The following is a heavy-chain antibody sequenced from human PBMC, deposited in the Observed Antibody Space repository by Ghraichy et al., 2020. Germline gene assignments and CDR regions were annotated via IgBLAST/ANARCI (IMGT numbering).Heavy chain of an antibody. D-gene: IGHD3-9*01. J-gene: IGHJ6*02. Sequence: GGSLRLSCAASGFTFSSYSMNWVRQAPGKGLEWVSSISSSSSYIYYADSVKGRFTISRDNAKNSLYLQMNSLRAEDTAVYYCAREGGDYCDILTGYYTTYYYYGMDVWGQGTTFTFAS. CDR3: AREGGDYCDILTGYYTTYYYYGMDV. CDR2: ISSSSSYI. CDR1: GFTFSSYS. V-gene: IGHV3-21*01.